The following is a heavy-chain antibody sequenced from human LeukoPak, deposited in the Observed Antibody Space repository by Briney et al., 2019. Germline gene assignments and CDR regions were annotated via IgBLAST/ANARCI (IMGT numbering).Heavy chain of an antibody. CDR3: ARDRGSSPRFDY. Sequence: GGSLRLSCAASGFTFSSYSMNWVRQAAGKGLEWVSSISSSSSYIYYADSVKGRFTISRDNAKNSLYLQMNSLRAEDTAVYYCARDRGSSPRFDYWGQGTLVTVSS. D-gene: IGHD6-6*01. J-gene: IGHJ4*02. CDR2: ISSSSSYI. CDR1: GFTFSSYS. V-gene: IGHV3-21*01.